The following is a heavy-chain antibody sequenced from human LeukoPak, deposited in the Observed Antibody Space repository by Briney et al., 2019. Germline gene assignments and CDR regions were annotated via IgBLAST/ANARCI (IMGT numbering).Heavy chain of an antibody. V-gene: IGHV1-2*02. CDR3: TRRLGGSSEGYDY. CDR2: INPNNGGT. CDR1: GHTFTGYY. J-gene: IGHJ4*02. D-gene: IGHD1-26*01. Sequence: ASVTVSCKASGHTFTGYYIHWVRQPPGQGLEWMGGINPNNGGTKYTQKFLGRVTMTGDTSIKTAYMEVTSLRSDDTAVYYCTRRLGGSSEGYDYWGQGTLVTVSS.